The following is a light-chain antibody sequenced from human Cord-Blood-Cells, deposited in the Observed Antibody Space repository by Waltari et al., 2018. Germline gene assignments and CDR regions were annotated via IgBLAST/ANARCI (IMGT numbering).Light chain of an antibody. Sequence: EIVLTQSPATLSLSPGDRATPSCRASQSVSSYLAWYQQKPGQAPRLLIYDASNMATGIPARFSGSGSGTDFTLTISSLEPEDFAVYYCQQRSNWPPLFGPGTKVDIK. V-gene: IGKV3-11*01. CDR2: DAS. CDR3: QQRSNWPPL. CDR1: QSVSSY. J-gene: IGKJ3*01.